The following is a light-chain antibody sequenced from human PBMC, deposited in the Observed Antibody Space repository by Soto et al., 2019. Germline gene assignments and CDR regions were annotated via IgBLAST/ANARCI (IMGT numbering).Light chain of an antibody. V-gene: IGKV1-5*01. CDR1: QSISSW. CDR2: DAS. Sequence: TLSASVGDRVTITCRASQSISSWLAWYQQKPGKAPKLLIYDASSLESGVPSRFSGSGSGTEFTLTISSLQPDDFATYYCQQYNRFSPWAFGQGSKVDIK. CDR3: QQYNRFSPWA. J-gene: IGKJ1*01.